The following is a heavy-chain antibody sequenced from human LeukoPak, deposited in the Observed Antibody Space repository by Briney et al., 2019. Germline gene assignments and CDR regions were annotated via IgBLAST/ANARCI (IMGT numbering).Heavy chain of an antibody. Sequence: PGGSLRLSCAASGFTFSSYGMHWVRQAPGKGLEWVAVIWYDGSNKYYADSVKGRFTISRDNSKNTLYLQMNSLRAEDTAVYYCASTYDSSGSAAFDIWGQGTMVTVSS. V-gene: IGHV3-33*01. D-gene: IGHD3-22*01. CDR2: IWYDGSNK. CDR1: GFTFSSYG. J-gene: IGHJ3*02. CDR3: ASTYDSSGSAAFDI.